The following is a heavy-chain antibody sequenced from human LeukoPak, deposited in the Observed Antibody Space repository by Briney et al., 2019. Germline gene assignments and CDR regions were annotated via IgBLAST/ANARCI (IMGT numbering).Heavy chain of an antibody. Sequence: PGRSLRLSCAAAALTFSSYGMHWVRPAPGKWLEWVAFIRYDGSNKYYADSVKGRFTISRDNSKNTLYLQMNSLRAEDTAVYYCAKDSIPSGWGEYYFDYWGQGTLVTVSS. V-gene: IGHV3-30*02. CDR3: AKDSIPSGWGEYYFDY. CDR1: ALTFSSYG. D-gene: IGHD6-19*01. CDR2: IRYDGSNK. J-gene: IGHJ4*02.